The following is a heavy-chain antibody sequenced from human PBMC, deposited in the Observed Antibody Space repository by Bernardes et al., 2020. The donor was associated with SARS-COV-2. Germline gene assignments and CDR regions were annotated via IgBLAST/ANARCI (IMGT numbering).Heavy chain of an antibody. D-gene: IGHD2-2*01. J-gene: IGHJ4*02. CDR2: ISGSGGST. V-gene: IGHV3-23*01. CDR3: ANHYCSSTSCEFFDY. CDR1: GFTFSSYA. Sequence: VSLRLSCAASGFTFSSYAMSWVRQAPGKGLEWVSAISGSGGSTYYADSVKGRFTISRDNSKNTLYLQMNSLRAEDTAVYYCANHYCSSTSCEFFDYWGQGTLVTVSS.